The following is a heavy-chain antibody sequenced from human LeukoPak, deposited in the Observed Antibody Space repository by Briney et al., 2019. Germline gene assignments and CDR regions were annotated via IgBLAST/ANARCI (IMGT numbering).Heavy chain of an antibody. CDR2: IKPNSGGT. J-gene: IGHJ6*02. D-gene: IGHD3-10*01. Sequence: GASVKVSCKLSGYTFVGYYMRWVRQAPGEGRGWVGWIKPNSGGTGYKDKSQGRVTITRETSISTAYMELSRLRSDDTAVYDCERDRYYGSGSFYQMDVWGQGTTVTVSS. CDR1: GYTFVGYY. V-gene: IGHV1-2*02. CDR3: ERDRYYGSGSFYQMDV.